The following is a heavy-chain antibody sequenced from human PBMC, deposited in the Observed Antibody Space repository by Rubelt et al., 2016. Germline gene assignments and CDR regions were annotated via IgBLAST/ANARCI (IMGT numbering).Heavy chain of an antibody. CDR1: GASISSYY. CDR3: ARNIKTASMDV. D-gene: IGHD1-14*01. Sequence: QVQLQESGPGLVKPSETLSLTCPVSGASISSYYWSWIRQPPGKGLEWIGYIYYSGSTNYNPSLKSRVTMSIDMSKNQISRGRGSETAADTAVYYCARNIKTASMDVWGQGTTVTVAS. V-gene: IGHV4-59*01. J-gene: IGHJ6*02. CDR2: IYYSGST.